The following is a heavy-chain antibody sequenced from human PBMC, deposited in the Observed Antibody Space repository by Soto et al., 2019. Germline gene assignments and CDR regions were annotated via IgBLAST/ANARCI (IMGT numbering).Heavy chain of an antibody. J-gene: IGHJ4*02. CDR3: ARVPFSPPLDL. V-gene: IGHV1-3*01. CDR2: INAGNGNT. CDR1: GYTFTSYA. Sequence: ASVKVSCKASGYTFTSYAIHWVRQAPGQSLEWMGWINAGNGNTKNSQGFQGRVTITRDTSASTAYMELSSLRSEDTAVYYCARVPFSPPLDLWGQGALVTVSS.